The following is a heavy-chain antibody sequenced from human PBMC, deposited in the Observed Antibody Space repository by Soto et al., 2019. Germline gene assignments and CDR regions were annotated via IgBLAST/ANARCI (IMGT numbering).Heavy chain of an antibody. J-gene: IGHJ6*02. CDR1: GYTFTSYG. Sequence: AASVKVSCKASGYTFTSYGISWVRQAPGQGLEWMGWISAYNGNTNYAQKLQGRVTMTTDTSTSTAYMELRSLRSDDTAVYYYARDRYYDFWSGSTYYYYGMDVWGQGTTVTVSS. CDR3: ARDRYYDFWSGSTYYYYGMDV. D-gene: IGHD3-3*01. CDR2: ISAYNGNT. V-gene: IGHV1-18*04.